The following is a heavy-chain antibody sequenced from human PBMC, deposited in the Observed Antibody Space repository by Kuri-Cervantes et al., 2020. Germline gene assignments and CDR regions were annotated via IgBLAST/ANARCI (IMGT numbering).Heavy chain of an antibody. CDR3: ARSRFGYFDY. D-gene: IGHD3-10*01. J-gene: IGHJ4*02. CDR2: ISGSGGST. Sequence: LSLTCAASGFTFSDYYMSWIRQAPGKGLEWVSAISGSGGSTYYADSVKGRFTISRDNSKNTLYLQMNSLRAEDTAVYYCARSRFGYFDYWGQGTLVTVSS. V-gene: IGHV3-23*01. CDR1: GFTFSDYY.